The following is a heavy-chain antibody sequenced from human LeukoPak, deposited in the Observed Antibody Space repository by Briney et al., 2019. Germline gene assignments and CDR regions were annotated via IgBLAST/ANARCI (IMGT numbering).Heavy chain of an antibody. CDR2: ISAYNGNT. J-gene: IGHJ4*02. Sequence: APVKVSCKASGYTFTSYGISWVRQAPGQGLEWMGWISAYNGNTNYAQKLQGRVTMTTDTSTSTAYMELRSLRSDDTAVYYCARQNYYDSSGPGGNYWGQGTLVTVSS. CDR1: GYTFTSYG. V-gene: IGHV1-18*01. D-gene: IGHD3-22*01. CDR3: ARQNYYDSSGPGGNY.